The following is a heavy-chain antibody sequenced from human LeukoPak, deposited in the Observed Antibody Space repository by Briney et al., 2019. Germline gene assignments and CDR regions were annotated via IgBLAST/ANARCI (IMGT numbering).Heavy chain of an antibody. Sequence: GGSLRLSCAASGFTFSSYSMNWVRQAPGKGLEWVSYISSSSSTIYYADSVKGRLTISRDNAKNSLYLQMNSLRDEDTAVYYCASQYSSSWYWFDPWGQGTRVTVSS. CDR2: ISSSSSTI. D-gene: IGHD6-13*01. J-gene: IGHJ5*02. CDR3: ASQYSSSWYWFDP. V-gene: IGHV3-48*02. CDR1: GFTFSSYS.